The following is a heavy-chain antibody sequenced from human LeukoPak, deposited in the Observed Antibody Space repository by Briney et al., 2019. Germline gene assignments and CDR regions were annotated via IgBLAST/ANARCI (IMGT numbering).Heavy chain of an antibody. CDR3: ARGRYSSGWYGPNWFDP. Sequence: ASVKVSCKTSGYTFTGYYMHWVRQAPGQGLEWMGWINPNSGGTNYAQKFQGRVTMTTDTSTSTAYMELRSLRSDDTAVYYCARGRYSSGWYGPNWFDPWGQGTLVTVSS. CDR1: GYTFTGYY. J-gene: IGHJ5*02. D-gene: IGHD6-19*01. CDR2: INPNSGGT. V-gene: IGHV1-2*02.